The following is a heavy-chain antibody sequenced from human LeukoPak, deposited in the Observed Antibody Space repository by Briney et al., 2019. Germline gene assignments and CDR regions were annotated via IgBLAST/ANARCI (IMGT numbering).Heavy chain of an antibody. D-gene: IGHD6-19*01. Sequence: ASVKVSCKASGYTFTSYDINWVRQATGQGLEWMGWMNPNSGNTGYAQKFQGRVTVTRNTSISTAYMELSSLRSEDTAVYYCARHSSGWYYYYYGMDVWGQGTTVTVSS. CDR1: GYTFTSYD. CDR2: MNPNSGNT. CDR3: ARHSSGWYYYYYGMDV. V-gene: IGHV1-8*01. J-gene: IGHJ6*02.